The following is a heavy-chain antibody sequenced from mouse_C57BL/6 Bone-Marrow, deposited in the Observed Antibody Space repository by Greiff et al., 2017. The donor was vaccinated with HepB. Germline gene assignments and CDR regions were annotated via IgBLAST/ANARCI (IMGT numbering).Heavy chain of an antibody. CDR3: ASYYITTGVNDYAMRY. J-gene: IGHJ4*01. V-gene: IGHV1-69*01. CDR1: GYTFTSYW. CDR2: IDPSDSYT. Sequence: QVQLQQPGAELVMPGASVKLSCKASGYTFTSYWMHWVKQRPGQGLEWIGEIDPSDSYTNYNQKFKGKSTLTVDKSSSTAYMQLSSLTSEDSAVYYCASYYITTGVNDYAMRYWGQGTSVTVSS. D-gene: IGHD1-1*01.